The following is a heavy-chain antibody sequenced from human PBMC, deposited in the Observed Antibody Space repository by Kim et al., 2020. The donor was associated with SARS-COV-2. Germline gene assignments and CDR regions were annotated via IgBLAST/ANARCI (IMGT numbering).Heavy chain of an antibody. CDR1: GYTLTELS. CDR2: FDPEDGET. CDR3: ATFFPAGIAGLYYFDY. J-gene: IGHJ4*02. V-gene: IGHV1-24*01. Sequence: ASVKVSCKVSGYTLTELSMHWVRQAPGKGLEWMGGFDPEDGETIYAQKFQGRVTMTEDTSTDTAYMELSSLRSEDTAVYYCATFFPAGIAGLYYFDYWGQGTLVTVSS. D-gene: IGHD6-13*01.